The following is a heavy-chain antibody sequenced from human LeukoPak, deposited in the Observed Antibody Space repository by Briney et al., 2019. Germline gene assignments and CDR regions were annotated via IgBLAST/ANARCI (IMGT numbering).Heavy chain of an antibody. CDR3: AKEGRLTGVSYYFDY. D-gene: IGHD7-27*01. V-gene: IGHV3-33*06. J-gene: IGHJ4*02. Sequence: PGRSLRLSCAASGFTFSSYGMHWVRQAPGKGLEWVAVIWYDGSNKYYADSVKGRFTISRDNSKNTLYLQMNSLRAEDTAVYYRAKEGRLTGVSYYFDYWGQGTLVTVSS. CDR1: GFTFSSYG. CDR2: IWYDGSNK.